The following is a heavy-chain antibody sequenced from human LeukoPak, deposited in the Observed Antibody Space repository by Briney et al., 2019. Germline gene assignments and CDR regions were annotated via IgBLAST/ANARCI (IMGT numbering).Heavy chain of an antibody. CDR2: IGTADSQV. J-gene: IGHJ5*02. CDR3: ARRLRSKLDMPNWFAP. D-gene: IGHD4-17*01. Sequence: GESLKISCEVSGDSLTNYWIGWVRQVSGKGLEWMGVIGTADSQVSYSSSVQGRVIISVDKSINAVYLQWGSLRASDTAIYFCARRLRSKLDMPNWFAPWGQGTLVSVSS. CDR1: GDSLTNYW. V-gene: IGHV5-51*01.